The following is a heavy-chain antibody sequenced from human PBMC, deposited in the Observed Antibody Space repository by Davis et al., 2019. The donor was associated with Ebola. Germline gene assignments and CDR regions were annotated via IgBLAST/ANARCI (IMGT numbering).Heavy chain of an antibody. CDR3: ARFKWDLRALDI. CDR1: GDSVSGNSGA. J-gene: IGHJ3*02. Sequence: PSETLSLTCAISGDSVSGNSGAWNWIRQSPSRGLEWLGRTYYTSKWYNDYAVFVKSRITIDPDTSKNQFSLQLNSVTPEDTAVYYCARFKWDLRALDIWGQGTMVTVSS. CDR2: TYYTSKWYN. V-gene: IGHV6-1*01. D-gene: IGHD1-26*01.